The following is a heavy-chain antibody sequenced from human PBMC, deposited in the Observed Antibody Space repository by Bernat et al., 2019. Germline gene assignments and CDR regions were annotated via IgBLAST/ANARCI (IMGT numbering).Heavy chain of an antibody. CDR3: ARSPGDVEMATI. Sequence: QVQLVQSGAEVKKPGSSVKFPCRASGGPSRSYTISWVGQAPGQGLEWMGRIIPILGIANYAQKFQGRVTITADKSTSTAYMELSSLRSEDTAVYYCARSPGDVEMATIWGQGTLVTVSS. CDR2: IIPILGIA. V-gene: IGHV1-69*02. J-gene: IGHJ4*02. D-gene: IGHD5-24*01. CDR1: GGPSRSYT.